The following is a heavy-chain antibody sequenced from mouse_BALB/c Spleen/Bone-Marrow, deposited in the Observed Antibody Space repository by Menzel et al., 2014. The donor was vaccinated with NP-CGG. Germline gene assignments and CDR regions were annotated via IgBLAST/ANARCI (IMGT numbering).Heavy chain of an antibody. J-gene: IGHJ4*01. CDR2: IYPGSGTT. V-gene: IGHV1-84*02. Sequence: QVQLKQSGPELVKPGASVKISCKASGYTFTDYYINWVKQKPGQGLEWIGWIYPGSGTTKYNEKFKGKATLTVDTSSSTAYMQLSSLTSEDTAAYFCARDHGYVDVMDCWGQGTSVTVSS. CDR1: GYTFTDYY. CDR3: ARDHGYVDVMDC. D-gene: IGHD1-2*01.